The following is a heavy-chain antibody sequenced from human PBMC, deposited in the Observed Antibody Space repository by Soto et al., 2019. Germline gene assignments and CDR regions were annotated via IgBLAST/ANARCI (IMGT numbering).Heavy chain of an antibody. Sequence: APVKVSCKASGYTFTTYGISWVRQAPGQGLEWMGWISTYDLNTHYAQKFQGRVTMTTDTSHNTAYMELRSLRTDDTAVSYCASDVDGKRDYLGRGSLGTVSS. CDR2: ISTYDLNT. V-gene: IGHV1-18*04. J-gene: IGHJ4*02. CDR1: GYTFTTYG. CDR3: ASDVDGKRDY.